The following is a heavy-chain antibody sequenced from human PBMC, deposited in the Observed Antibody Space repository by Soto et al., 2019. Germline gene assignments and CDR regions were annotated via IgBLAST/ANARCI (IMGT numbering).Heavy chain of an antibody. CDR2: IYYSGST. J-gene: IGHJ5*02. V-gene: IGHV4-39*01. CDR1: GGSISSSSYY. CDR3: APSWDDYLDP. Sequence: QLQLQESGPGLVKPSETLSLTCTVSGGSISSSSYYWGWIRQPPGKGLEWIGSIYYSGSTYYNPSLKSRVTISVDPSKTQFCLKLSSVTAADTAVYSCAPSWDDYLDPWGQGTLVTVSS. D-gene: IGHD4-17*01.